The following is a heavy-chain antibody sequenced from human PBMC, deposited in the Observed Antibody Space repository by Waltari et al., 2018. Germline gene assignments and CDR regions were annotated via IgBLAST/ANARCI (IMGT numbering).Heavy chain of an antibody. V-gene: IGHV4-4*07. D-gene: IGHD3-22*01. CDR2: IYTSGST. J-gene: IGHJ4*02. CDR1: GGSISSYY. Sequence: QVQLQESGPGLVKPSETLSLTCTVSGGSISSYYWSWIRQPVGKGLEWIGRIYTSGSTNYNPSLKSRVTMSVDTSKNQFSLKLSSVTAADTAVYYCARDRRSYYDSSGYFDYWGQGTLVTVSS. CDR3: ARDRRSYYDSSGYFDY.